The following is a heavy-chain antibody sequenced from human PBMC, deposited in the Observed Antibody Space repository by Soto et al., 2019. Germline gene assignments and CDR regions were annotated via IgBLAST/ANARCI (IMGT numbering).Heavy chain of an antibody. CDR2: IWFDGSKK. J-gene: IGHJ4*02. Sequence: QVQLVESGGGVVQPGTSLRLSCAASGFSFNTHGMHWIRQTPAKGLEWVAVIWFDGSKKYYEDSVTGRFTISRDNSRSELYLEMDSLRVEDTGVYYCARSSGLGIDFWGQGTLVTVSS. CDR3: ARSSGLGIDF. D-gene: IGHD6-19*01. CDR1: GFSFNTHG. V-gene: IGHV3-33*01.